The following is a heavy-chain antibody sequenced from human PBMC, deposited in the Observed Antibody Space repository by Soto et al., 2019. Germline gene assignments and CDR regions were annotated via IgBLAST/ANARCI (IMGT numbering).Heavy chain of an antibody. J-gene: IGHJ4*02. CDR3: ARGPTSDKVDY. CDR1: GGSISSGDYY. CDR2: IYYSGST. V-gene: IGHV4-30-4*01. Sequence: SETLSLTCAVSGGSISSGDYYWSWIRQPPGKGLEWIGYIYYSGSTYSNPSLKGRVTISGDTSKNQFSLNLSSVTAADTAVYYCARGPTSDKVDYWGQGTLVTVSS.